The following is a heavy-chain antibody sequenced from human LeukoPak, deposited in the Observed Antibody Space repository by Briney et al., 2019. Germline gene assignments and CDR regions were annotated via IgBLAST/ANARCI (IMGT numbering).Heavy chain of an antibody. V-gene: IGHV4-4*07. D-gene: IGHD5-18*01. Sequence: PSETLSLTCTASGGSMNTDYWTWLRQPAGKGLEWLGRMYHSGTTNYNSPLYNPSLSSRVTMSVDGAKNQFSLRLKSVTTADTAIYFCERERDHGYIYGFVIDSWGQGSLVTVSS. CDR2: MYHSGTT. CDR1: GGSMNTDY. CDR3: ERERDHGYIYGFVIDS. J-gene: IGHJ4*02.